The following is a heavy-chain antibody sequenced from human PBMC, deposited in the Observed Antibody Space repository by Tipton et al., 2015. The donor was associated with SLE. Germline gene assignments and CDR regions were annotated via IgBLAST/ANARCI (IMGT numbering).Heavy chain of an antibody. CDR3: ARDPSKGIVATSTVDY. V-gene: IGHV3-21*01. CDR2: ISSSSSYI. CDR1: GFTFSSYS. Sequence: SLRLSCAASGFTFSSYSMNWVRQAPGKGLEWVSSISSSSSYIYYADSVKGRFTISRDNAKNSLYLQMNSLRAEDTAVYYCARDPSKGIVATSTVDYWGQGTLVTVSS. D-gene: IGHD5-12*01. J-gene: IGHJ4*02.